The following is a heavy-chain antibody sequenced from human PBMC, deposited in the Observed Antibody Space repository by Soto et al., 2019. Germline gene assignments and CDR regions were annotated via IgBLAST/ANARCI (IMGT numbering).Heavy chain of an antibody. CDR2: IYSSGNT. V-gene: IGHV4-4*07. Sequence: QVHLQESGPGLVKPSETLSLTCSVSGGTISGYYWTWIRQPAGKGLEWIGRIYSSGNTKYNPSLQSRVTMSLDTSNNQFSLRLTSVTAADTAVYYCARGQRFSDWFDPWGPGTLVTVSS. CDR3: ARGQRFSDWFDP. CDR1: GGTISGYY. J-gene: IGHJ5*02. D-gene: IGHD3-3*01.